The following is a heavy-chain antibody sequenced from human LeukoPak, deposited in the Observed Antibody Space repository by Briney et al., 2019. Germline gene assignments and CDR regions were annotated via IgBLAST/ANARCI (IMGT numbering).Heavy chain of an antibody. CDR2: IYTSGST. CDR1: GGSISSGSYY. D-gene: IGHD3-10*01. V-gene: IGHV4-61*02. J-gene: IGHJ4*02. CDR3: ARTRYYYNSRSYGTPYYFDY. Sequence: SQTLSLTCTVSGGSISSGSYYWSWIRQPAGKGLEWIGRIYTSGSTNYNPSLKSRVTISVDTSKNQFSLKLSSVTAADTAVYYCARTRYYYNSRSYGTPYYFDYWGQGTLVTVSS.